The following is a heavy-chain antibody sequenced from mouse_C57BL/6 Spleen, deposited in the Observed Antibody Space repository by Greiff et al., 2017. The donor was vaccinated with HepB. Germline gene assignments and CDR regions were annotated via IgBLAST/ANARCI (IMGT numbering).Heavy chain of an antibody. J-gene: IGHJ2*01. V-gene: IGHV1-69*01. CDR3: ARGGGTRYFDY. Sequence: QVQLQQPGAELVMPGASVKLSCKASGYTFTSYWMHSVKQRPGQGLEWIGEIDHSDSYTNYNQKFKGKSTLTVDKSSSTAYMQLISLTSEDSAVYYCARGGGTRYFDYWGQGTTLTVSA. CDR1: GYTFTSYW. CDR2: IDHSDSYT. D-gene: IGHD4-1*01.